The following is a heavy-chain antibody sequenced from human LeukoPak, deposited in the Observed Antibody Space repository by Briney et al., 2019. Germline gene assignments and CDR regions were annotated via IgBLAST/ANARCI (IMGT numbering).Heavy chain of an antibody. V-gene: IGHV4-39*07. CDR2: IYYSGST. CDR1: GGSISSSSYY. Sequence: SETLSLTCTVSGGSISSSSYYWGWIRQPPGKGLEWIGSIYYSGSTYYNPSLKSRVTISVDTSKNQFSLKLSSVTAADTAVYYCARGYFDWLTPLYYFDYWGQGTLVTVSS. CDR3: ARGYFDWLTPLYYFDY. J-gene: IGHJ4*02. D-gene: IGHD3-9*01.